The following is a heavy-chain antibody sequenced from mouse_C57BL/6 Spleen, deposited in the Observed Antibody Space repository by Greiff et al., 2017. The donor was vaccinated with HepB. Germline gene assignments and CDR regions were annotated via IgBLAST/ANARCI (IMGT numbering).Heavy chain of an antibody. V-gene: IGHV2-4*01. J-gene: IGHJ3*01. CDR3: AKTGDYDYDWFAY. D-gene: IGHD2-4*01. Sequence: QVHVKQSGPGLVQPSQSLSITCTVSGFSLTSYGVHWVRQPPGKGLEWLGVIWSGGSTDYNAAFISRLSISKDNSKSQVFFKMNSLQADDTAIYYCAKTGDYDYDWFAYWGQGTLVTVSA. CDR1: GFSLTSYG. CDR2: IWSGGST.